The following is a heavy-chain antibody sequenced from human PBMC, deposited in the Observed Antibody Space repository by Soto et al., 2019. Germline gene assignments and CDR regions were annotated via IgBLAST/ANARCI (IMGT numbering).Heavy chain of an antibody. J-gene: IGHJ6*02. CDR3: AGGRGYSGYDFRFLYGMDV. D-gene: IGHD5-12*01. Sequence: SETLSLTCTVSGGSISSGGYYWSWIRQHPGKGLEWIGYIYYSGSTYYNPSLKSRVTISVDTSKNQFSLKLSSVTAADTAVYYCAGGRGYSGYDFRFLYGMDVWGQGTTVTVSS. V-gene: IGHV4-31*03. CDR1: GGSISSGGYY. CDR2: IYYSGST.